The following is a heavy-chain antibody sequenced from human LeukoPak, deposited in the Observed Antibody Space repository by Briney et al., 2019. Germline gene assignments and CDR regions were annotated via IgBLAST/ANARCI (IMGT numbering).Heavy chain of an antibody. CDR3: ARDGVVVVPAAPLDV. J-gene: IGHJ6*04. Sequence: ASVKVSCKTSGYTFTSYGISWVRQAPRQGLEWTGSISAYNGNTNYAQKLQGRVTMTTDTSTSTAYMELRSLRSDDTAVYYCARDGVVVVPAAPLDVWGKGTTVTVSS. CDR2: ISAYNGNT. D-gene: IGHD2-2*01. V-gene: IGHV1-18*01. CDR1: GYTFTSYG.